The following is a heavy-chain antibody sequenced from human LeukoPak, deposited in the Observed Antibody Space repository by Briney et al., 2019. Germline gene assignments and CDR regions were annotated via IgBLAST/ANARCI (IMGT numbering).Heavy chain of an antibody. CDR1: GFTFSSYG. Sequence: GRSLRLSCAASGFTFSSYGMHWVRQAPGKGLEWVAVISYDGSNKYYADSVKGRFTISRDNSKNTLYLQMNSLRAEDTAVYYCAAHTPAGTWAFDIWGQGTMVTVS. J-gene: IGHJ3*02. D-gene: IGHD6-13*01. CDR3: AAHTPAGTWAFDI. CDR2: ISYDGSNK. V-gene: IGHV3-30*03.